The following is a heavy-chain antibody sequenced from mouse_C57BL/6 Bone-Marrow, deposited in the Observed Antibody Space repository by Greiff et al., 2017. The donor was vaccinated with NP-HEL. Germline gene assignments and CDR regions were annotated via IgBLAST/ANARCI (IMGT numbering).Heavy chain of an antibody. D-gene: IGHD1-1*01. CDR2: IDPSDSYT. V-gene: IGHV1-59*01. CDR3: ARSYYYGSSYVRGFAY. Sequence: VQLVESGAELVRPGTSVKLSCKASGYTFTSYWMHWVKQRPGQGLEWIGVIDPSDSYTNYNQKFKGKATLTVDTSSSTAYMQLSSLTSEDSAVYYCARSYYYGSSYVRGFAYWGQGTLVTVSA. J-gene: IGHJ3*01. CDR1: GYTFTSYW.